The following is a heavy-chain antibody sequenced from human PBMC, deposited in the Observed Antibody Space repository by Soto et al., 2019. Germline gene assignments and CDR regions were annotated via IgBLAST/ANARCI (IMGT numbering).Heavy chain of an antibody. CDR1: GASISSGIFY. CDR2: VYHSGST. Sequence: PSETLSLTCTVSGASISSGIFYWSWIRQPPGKGLEWIGYVYHSGSTYYKPSLKSRLTISVDTSNNQFSLNLTSVSAADTAVYFCARLKRDDNIWGNKNNGSDPWGQGTLVTVSS. D-gene: IGHD3-16*01. V-gene: IGHV4-30-4*01. CDR3: ARLKRDDNIWGNKNNGSDP. J-gene: IGHJ5*02.